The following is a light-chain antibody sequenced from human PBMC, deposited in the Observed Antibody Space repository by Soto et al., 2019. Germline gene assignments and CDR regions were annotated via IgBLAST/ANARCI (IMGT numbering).Light chain of an antibody. Sequence: EIVLTQSPATLSLSPGERATLSCRASQSVSSYLAWYQQKPGQAPRLLIYDASNRATGIPARFSGSGSGPDFTLTISSLEPQDFAVYYCQQRSNWFLTFGQGTRLDIK. V-gene: IGKV3-11*01. CDR3: QQRSNWFLT. CDR1: QSVSSY. CDR2: DAS. J-gene: IGKJ5*01.